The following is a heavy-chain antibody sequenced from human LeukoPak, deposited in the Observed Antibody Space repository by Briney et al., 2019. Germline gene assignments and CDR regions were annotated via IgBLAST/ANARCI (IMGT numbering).Heavy chain of an antibody. J-gene: IGHJ3*02. V-gene: IGHV4-39*07. CDR1: GGSISSSSYY. Sequence: PSETLSLTCTVSGGSISSSSYYWGWIRQPPGKGLEWIGSIYYSGSTYCNPSLKSRVTISVDTSKNQFSLKLSSVTAADTAVYYCARDPTTGAFDIWGQGTMVTVSS. D-gene: IGHD1-26*01. CDR3: ARDPTTGAFDI. CDR2: IYYSGST.